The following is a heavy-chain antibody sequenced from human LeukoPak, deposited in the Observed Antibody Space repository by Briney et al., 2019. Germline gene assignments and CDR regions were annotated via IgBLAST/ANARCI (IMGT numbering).Heavy chain of an antibody. D-gene: IGHD6-13*01. CDR3: ARDPYSTSSGSGDY. J-gene: IGHJ4*02. CDR2: IWYDGRNK. CDR1: GFTFSSWA. Sequence: GGPLRLSCAASGFTFSSWAMNWVRQAPGKGLEWVAVIWYDGRNKHYADSVKGRFTISRDNARNTLFLQMNSLRAEDTAVYYFARDPYSTSSGSGDYWGQGTLVTVSS. V-gene: IGHV3-33*08.